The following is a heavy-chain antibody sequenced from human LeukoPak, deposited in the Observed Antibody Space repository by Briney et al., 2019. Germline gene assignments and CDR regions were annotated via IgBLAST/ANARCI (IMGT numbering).Heavy chain of an antibody. CDR3: ASWLCSGGSCPRVGDV. J-gene: IGHJ6*04. D-gene: IGHD2-15*01. CDR1: GFTFSSYW. CDR2: IKQDGSEK. V-gene: IGHV3-7*01. Sequence: GGSLRLSCAASGFTFSSYWMSWVRQAPGKGLEWVANIKQDGSEKYYVDSMKGRFTISRDNAKNSLYLQMNSLRAEDTAVYYCASWLCSGGSCPRVGDVWGKGTTVTVSS.